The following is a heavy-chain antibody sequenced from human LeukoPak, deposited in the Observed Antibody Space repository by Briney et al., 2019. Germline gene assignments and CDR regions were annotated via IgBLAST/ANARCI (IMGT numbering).Heavy chain of an antibody. CDR1: GYSFTSCW. V-gene: IGHV5-51*01. D-gene: IGHD4-17*01. Sequence: GESLKISCKGSGYSFTSCWIGWVRQMPGKGLEWMGIIYPGDSDTRYSPSFQGQVTISADKSISTAYLQWSSLKASDTAMYYCARGNYGDYGARLDAFDIWGQGTMVTVSS. J-gene: IGHJ3*02. CDR2: IYPGDSDT. CDR3: ARGNYGDYGARLDAFDI.